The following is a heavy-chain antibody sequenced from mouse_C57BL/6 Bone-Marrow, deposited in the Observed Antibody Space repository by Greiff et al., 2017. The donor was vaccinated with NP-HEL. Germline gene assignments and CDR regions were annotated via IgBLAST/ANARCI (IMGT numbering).Heavy chain of an antibody. CDR3: ARWDYSNLLYYAMDY. CDR1: GYTFTSYW. V-gene: IGHV1-52*01. D-gene: IGHD2-5*01. CDR2: IDPSDSET. Sequence: QVQLQQPGAELVRPGSSVKLSCKASGYTFTSYWMHWVKQRPIQGLEWIGNIDPSDSETHYNQKFKDKATLTVDKSSSTAYMQLSSLTSEDSAVYYCARWDYSNLLYYAMDYWGQGTSVTVSS. J-gene: IGHJ4*01.